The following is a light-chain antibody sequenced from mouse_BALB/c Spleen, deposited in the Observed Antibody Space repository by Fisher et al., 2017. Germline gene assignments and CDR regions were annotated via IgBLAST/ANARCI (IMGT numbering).Light chain of an antibody. CDR3: QQSNSWPFT. J-gene: IGKJ4*01. CDR1: QSVDYDGDSY. V-gene: IGKV3-4*01. Sequence: DIVITQTPASLAVSLGQRATISCKASQSVDYDGDSYMNWYQQKPGQPPKLLIYAASNLESGIPARFSGSGSGTDFTLSINSVETEDFGMYFCQQSNSWPFTFGSGTKLEIK. CDR2: AAS.